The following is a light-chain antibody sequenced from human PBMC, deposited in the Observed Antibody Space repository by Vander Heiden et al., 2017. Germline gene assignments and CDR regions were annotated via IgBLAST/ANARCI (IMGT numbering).Light chain of an antibody. CDR3: QQRYNIPLT. J-gene: IGKJ2*01. V-gene: IGKV1-39*01. CDR2: DAS. CDR1: QSSASF. Sequence: DIQMTPSPSSLSASVGDSVTITCRASQSSASFLNWYQQQTGRTPNILLYDASTLQSGVPSTFTAIGSGTDFTLTISSLLPEDFATYYCQQRYNIPLTFGQGTKLEIK.